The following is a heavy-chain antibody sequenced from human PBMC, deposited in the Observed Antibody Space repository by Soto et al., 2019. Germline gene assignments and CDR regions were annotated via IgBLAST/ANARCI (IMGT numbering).Heavy chain of an antibody. CDR1: GYRFNTYG. Sequence: QVQLVQSGAEVKKPRASVKVSCKASGYRFNTYGIVWVRQAPGQGLEWMGWISPYNGKTNYAQKFQGRVTMTTDTSTTTASMELRSLTSDDTAVYFCARSMITFGGVIGDYWGQGTLVTVSS. V-gene: IGHV1-18*01. J-gene: IGHJ4*02. D-gene: IGHD3-16*02. CDR2: ISPYNGKT. CDR3: ARSMITFGGVIGDY.